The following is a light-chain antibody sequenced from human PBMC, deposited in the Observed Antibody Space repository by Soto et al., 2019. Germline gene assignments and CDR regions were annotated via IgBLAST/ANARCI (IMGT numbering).Light chain of an antibody. CDR1: NSDVGIYDF. CDR3: ISYTSDDVRYV. Sequence: QSVLTQPASVSGTPGQSITISCTGSNSDVGIYDFVSWYQHHPGRAPKLIVSEVSHRPSGVSNRFSGSKSGNTASLTISGLQCEDEADYYCISYTSDDVRYVFGTGTKLTVL. CDR2: EVS. J-gene: IGLJ1*01. V-gene: IGLV2-14*01.